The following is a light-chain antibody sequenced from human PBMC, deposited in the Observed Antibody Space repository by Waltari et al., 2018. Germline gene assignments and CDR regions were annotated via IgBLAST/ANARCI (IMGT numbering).Light chain of an antibody. Sequence: AIQLTQSPSSLSASVGDRVTITCLTSQGISSALAWYQLKPGETPKLLIYDASSLASGVPSRFSGSGSGTDSTLTISSLQPEDFATYYCLQFSNYLFTFGPGTKVDIK. V-gene: IGKV1D-13*01. J-gene: IGKJ3*01. CDR2: DAS. CDR3: LQFSNYLFT. CDR1: QGISSA.